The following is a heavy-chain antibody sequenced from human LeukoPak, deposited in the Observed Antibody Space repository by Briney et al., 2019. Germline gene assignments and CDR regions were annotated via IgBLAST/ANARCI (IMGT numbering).Heavy chain of an antibody. CDR3: AIYYYGSGSYREYDY. CDR2: IYYSGST. V-gene: IGHV4-39*01. J-gene: IGHJ4*02. Sequence: SETLSLTCTVSGGSISSSSYYWGWIRQPPGKGLEWIGSIYYSGSTYYNPSLKSRVTITVDTSKNQFSLKLSSVTAADTAVYYCAIYYYGSGSYREYDYWGQGTLVTVSS. D-gene: IGHD3-10*01. CDR1: GGSISSSSYY.